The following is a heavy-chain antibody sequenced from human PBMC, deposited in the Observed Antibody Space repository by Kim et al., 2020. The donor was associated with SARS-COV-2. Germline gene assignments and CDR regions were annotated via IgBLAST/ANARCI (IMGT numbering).Heavy chain of an antibody. D-gene: IGHD5-12*01. CDR2: IIPIFGTA. J-gene: IGHJ4*02. CDR3: ARDWAATGDGYNPFDY. CDR1: GGTFSSYA. V-gene: IGHV1-69*13. Sequence: SVKVSCKASGGTFSSYAISWVRQAPGQGLEWMGGIIPIFGTANYAQKFQGRVTITADESTSTAYMELSSLRSEDTAVYYCARDWAATGDGYNPFDYWGQGTLVTVSS.